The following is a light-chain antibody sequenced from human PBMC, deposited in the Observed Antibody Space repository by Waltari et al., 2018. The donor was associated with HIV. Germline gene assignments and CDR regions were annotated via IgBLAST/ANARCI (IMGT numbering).Light chain of an antibody. J-gene: IGKJ1*01. V-gene: IGKV1-39*01. CDR3: QQSYSTLWT. CDR1: QSISSY. Sequence: DIQMTQSPSSLSASVGDRVTTTCRASQSISSYLNWYKQNTGKAPKLLIYAASSLQSGVPSRFSGSVSGTDFTLTIISLQPEDFATYYCQQSYSTLWTFGQGTKVEIK. CDR2: AAS.